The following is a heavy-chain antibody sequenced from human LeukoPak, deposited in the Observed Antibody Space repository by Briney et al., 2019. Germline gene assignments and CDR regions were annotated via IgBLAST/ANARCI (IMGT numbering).Heavy chain of an antibody. CDR1: GFTFSSYA. J-gene: IGHJ4*02. Sequence: GGTLRLSCAASGFTFSSYAIHWVCQAPSNGLEWVAVVSYDGSDRHYADSLRGGFTISRDNSKNTLTLQMNGLRPEDTAVYYCAKDEVGAANYFEYWGQGTLVPVSS. CDR2: VSYDGSDR. CDR3: AKDEVGAANYFEY. V-gene: IGHV3-30*18. D-gene: IGHD1-26*01.